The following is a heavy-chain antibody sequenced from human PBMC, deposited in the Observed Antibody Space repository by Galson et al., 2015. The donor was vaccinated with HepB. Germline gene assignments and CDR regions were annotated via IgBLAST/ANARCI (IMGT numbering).Heavy chain of an antibody. CDR2: ISGSGGST. CDR3: AKDMGDYYDSSGYSEFDY. J-gene: IGHJ4*02. D-gene: IGHD3-22*01. CDR1: GFTFSRYA. V-gene: IGHV3-23*01. Sequence: SLRISCAASGFTFSRYAMSRVRQAPGKGLEWVSAISGSGGSTYYADSVKGRFTISRDNSKNTLYLQMNSLRAEDTAVYYCAKDMGDYYDSSGYSEFDYWGQGTLVTVSS.